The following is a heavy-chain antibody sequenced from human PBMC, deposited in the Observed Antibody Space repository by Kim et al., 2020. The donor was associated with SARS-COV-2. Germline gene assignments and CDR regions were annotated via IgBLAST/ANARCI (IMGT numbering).Heavy chain of an antibody. Sequence: TNYNPSLKSRVTISVDTSKNQFSLKLSSVTAADTAVYYCARGESRRRIDYWGQGTLVTVSS. CDR2: T. V-gene: IGHV4-34*01. J-gene: IGHJ4*02. CDR3: ARGESRRRIDY.